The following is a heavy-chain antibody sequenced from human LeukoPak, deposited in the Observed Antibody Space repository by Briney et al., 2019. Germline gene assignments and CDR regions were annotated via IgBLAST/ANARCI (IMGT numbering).Heavy chain of an antibody. CDR2: IYDSGST. J-gene: IGHJ4*02. V-gene: IGHV4-38-2*02. CDR3: ARAGFDY. Sequence: SETLSLTCTVSGYSVSSGDYWGWIRQPPGKGLEWIGSIYDSGSTYYNPSLKSRITISVDTSKNQFSLKLNSVTAADTAVYYCARAGFDYWGQGTLVTVSS. CDR1: GYSVSSGDY.